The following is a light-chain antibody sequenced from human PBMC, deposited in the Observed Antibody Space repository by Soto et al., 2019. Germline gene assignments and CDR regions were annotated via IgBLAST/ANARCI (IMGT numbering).Light chain of an antibody. Sequence: DIQMTQSPSTLSPSVGDRVTITCRASQSISSWLAWYQQKPGKAPKLLIYKASTLKSGVPSRFSGSGSGTEFTLTISSLQPDDFATYYCQQYNTYSPERTFGQGTKVDIK. CDR1: QSISSW. V-gene: IGKV1-5*03. CDR2: KAS. CDR3: QQYNTYSPERT. J-gene: IGKJ1*01.